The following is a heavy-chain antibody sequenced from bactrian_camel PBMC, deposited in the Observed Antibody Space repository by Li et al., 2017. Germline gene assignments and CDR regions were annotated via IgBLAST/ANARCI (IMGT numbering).Heavy chain of an antibody. CDR2: ISSERGT. J-gene: IGHJ6*01. CDR3: AADRFQWPITTVTCTTWLGY. D-gene: IGHD2*01. Sequence: VQLVESGGGSVQAGGSLRLSCTASGVTFADYDMAWYRQVAGNECELVSSISSERGTNYADSAEGRFTVSQDNAKSTMYLQMNSLKPEDTGVYYCAADRFQWPITTVTCTTWLGYWGQGTQVTVS. CDR1: GVTFADYD. V-gene: IGHV3S55*01.